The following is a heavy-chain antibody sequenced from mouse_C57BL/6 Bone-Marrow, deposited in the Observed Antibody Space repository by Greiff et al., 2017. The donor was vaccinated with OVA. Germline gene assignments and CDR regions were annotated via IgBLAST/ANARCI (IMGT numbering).Heavy chain of an antibody. Sequence: VTLKVAGPGRVQSAEALTPPFSFSLFSLSTFGMGVGWIRQPSGKGLEWLAHIWWDDDKYYNPALKSRLTISKDTSKNQVFLKIANVDTADTATYYCARTQLPFDVWGTGTTVTVSS. D-gene: IGHD2-12*01. CDR1: LFSLSTFGMG. J-gene: IGHJ1*03. CDR2: IWWDDDK. V-gene: IGHV8-8*01. CDR3: ARTQLPFDV.